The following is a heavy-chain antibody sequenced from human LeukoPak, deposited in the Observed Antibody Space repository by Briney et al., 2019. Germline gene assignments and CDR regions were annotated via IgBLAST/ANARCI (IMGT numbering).Heavy chain of an antibody. D-gene: IGHD4-23*01. V-gene: IGHV3-30*18. Sequence: PGGSLRLSCAASGFTFSSYGMHWVRQAPGKGLEWVAVISYDGSNKFYADSVKGRFTISRDNSKSTLYLQMNSLRAEDTAVYYCVKDISTVVTPYYYYYGMDVWGQGTTVTVSS. CDR3: VKDISTVVTPYYYYYGMDV. CDR2: ISYDGSNK. J-gene: IGHJ6*02. CDR1: GFTFSSYG.